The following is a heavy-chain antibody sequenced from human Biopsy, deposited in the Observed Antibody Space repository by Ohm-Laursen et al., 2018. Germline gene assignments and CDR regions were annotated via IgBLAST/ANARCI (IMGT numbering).Heavy chain of an antibody. V-gene: IGHV1-18*01. D-gene: IGHD6-19*01. J-gene: IGHJ4*02. Sequence: SVKVSCKASGYTFVSYGITWVRQAPGQGLEWMGWISAYNGDTKYAQKVQGRVTLTTDTSTSTAYMELRSLKSDDTAVYYCARGRRTSGWPYFANWGQGTLVIVSS. CDR3: ARGRRTSGWPYFAN. CDR2: ISAYNGDT. CDR1: GYTFVSYG.